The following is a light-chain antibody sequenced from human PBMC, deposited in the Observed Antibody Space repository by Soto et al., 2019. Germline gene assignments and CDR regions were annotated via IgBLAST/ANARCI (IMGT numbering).Light chain of an antibody. J-gene: IGLJ2*01. V-gene: IGLV3-10*01. CDR1: ALPKKN. Sequence: SYELTQPPSVSVSPGQTARITCSGDALPKKNAYWYQQRSGQAPVLVIYGDNMRPSGIPERFSVSSSGTVATLTISGAQVEDEADYFCYSTDSSNSRGVFGGGTKLTVL. CDR3: YSTDSSNSRGV. CDR2: GDN.